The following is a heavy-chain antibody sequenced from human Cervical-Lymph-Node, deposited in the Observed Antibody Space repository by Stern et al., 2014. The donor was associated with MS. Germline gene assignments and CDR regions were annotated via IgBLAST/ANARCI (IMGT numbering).Heavy chain of an antibody. CDR3: ARESQNYYGMDV. CDR1: GFNFKIYA. Sequence: EAQLVESGGGLALPGGSLRLSCAASGFNFKIYAMSWVRQARGQGLGWVSRISAYGNVANDAGCVKGRFTISRDNSKNTIYLHLNSLRVEDTAVYYCARESQNYYGMDVWGQGTTVTVSS. CDR2: ISAYGNVA. D-gene: IGHD2/OR15-2a*01. J-gene: IGHJ6*02. V-gene: IGHV3-23*04.